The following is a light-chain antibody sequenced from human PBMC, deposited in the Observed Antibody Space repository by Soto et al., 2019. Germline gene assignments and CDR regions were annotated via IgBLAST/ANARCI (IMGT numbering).Light chain of an antibody. CDR1: SSNIGRNT. CDR3: AAWDDSMNVQL. J-gene: IGLJ2*01. Sequence: QSVLTQPPSASGTPGQRVTISCSGSSSNIGRNTVNWYQQLPGTAPKLLIYSHNQRPSGVPDRFSGSKSGTSASLAISGLQSEDEAYYYCAAWDDSMNVQLFGGGTKLTVL. CDR2: SHN. V-gene: IGLV1-44*01.